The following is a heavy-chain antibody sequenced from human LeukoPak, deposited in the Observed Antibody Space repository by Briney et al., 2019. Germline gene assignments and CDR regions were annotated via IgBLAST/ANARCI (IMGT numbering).Heavy chain of an antibody. CDR1: GGSISSYY. Sequence: SETLSLTCTVSGGSISSYYWSWIRQPAGKGREWIGRIYTSGSTNYNPSLKSRVTISVDKSKNQFSLKLSSVTAADTAVYYCARGYSSSWPLDYWGQGTLVTVSS. D-gene: IGHD6-13*01. J-gene: IGHJ4*02. CDR3: ARGYSSSWPLDY. V-gene: IGHV4-4*07. CDR2: IYTSGST.